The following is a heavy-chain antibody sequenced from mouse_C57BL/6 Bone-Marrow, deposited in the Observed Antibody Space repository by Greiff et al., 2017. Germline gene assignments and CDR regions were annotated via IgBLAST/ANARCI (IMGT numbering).Heavy chain of an antibody. CDR1: GYTFTSYG. V-gene: IGHV1-81*01. D-gene: IGHD2-1*01. CDR3: AREDYGNSFAY. J-gene: IGHJ3*01. Sequence: VQLQQSGAELARPGASVKLSCKASGYTFTSYGISWVKQRTGQGLEWIGEIYPRSGNTYYNEKFKGKATLTADKSSSTAYMALRSLASEDSAVCFCAREDYGNSFAYWGQRTLVTVSA. CDR2: IYPRSGNT.